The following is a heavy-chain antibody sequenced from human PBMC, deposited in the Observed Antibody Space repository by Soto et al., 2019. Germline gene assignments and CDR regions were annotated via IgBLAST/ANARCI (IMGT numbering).Heavy chain of an antibody. Sequence: GGSLRLSCAASGFTFSNAWMNWVRQAPGKGLEWVGRIKSKTDGGTTDYAAPVKGRFTISRDDSKNTLDLQMNSLKTEDTAVYYCTTEIGRLEDPSWFDPWGQGTLVTVSS. D-gene: IGHD6-25*01. J-gene: IGHJ5*02. V-gene: IGHV3-15*07. CDR2: IKSKTDGGTT. CDR3: TTEIGRLEDPSWFDP. CDR1: GFTFSNAW.